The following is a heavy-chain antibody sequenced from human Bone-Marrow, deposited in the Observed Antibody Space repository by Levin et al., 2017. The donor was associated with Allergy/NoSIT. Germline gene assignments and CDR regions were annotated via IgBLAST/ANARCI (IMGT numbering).Heavy chain of an antibody. Sequence: SQTLSLTCTVSGGSISSYYWSWIRQPPGKGLEWIGYIYYSGSTNYNPSLKSRVTISVDTSKNQFSLKLSSVTAADTAVYYCARDRTPFSLLDAFDIWGQGTMVTVSS. J-gene: IGHJ3*02. V-gene: IGHV4-59*01. D-gene: IGHD2-2*01. CDR2: IYYSGST. CDR1: GGSISSYY. CDR3: ARDRTPFSLLDAFDI.